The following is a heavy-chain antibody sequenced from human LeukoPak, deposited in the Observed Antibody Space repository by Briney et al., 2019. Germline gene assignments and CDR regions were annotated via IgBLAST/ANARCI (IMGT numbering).Heavy chain of an antibody. CDR2: IYTSGST. J-gene: IGHJ5*02. CDR1: GGSISSYY. Sequence: SETLSLTCTVSGGSISSYYWSWIRQPAGKGLEWIGRIYTSGSTNYNPSLKSRVTMSVDTSKNQFSLKLSSVTAADTAVYYCARDTYYYDSSGYSGWFDPWGQGTLVTVSS. D-gene: IGHD3-22*01. CDR3: ARDTYYYDSSGYSGWFDP. V-gene: IGHV4-4*07.